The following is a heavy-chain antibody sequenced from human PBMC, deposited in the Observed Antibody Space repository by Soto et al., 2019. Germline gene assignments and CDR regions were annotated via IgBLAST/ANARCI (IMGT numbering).Heavy chain of an antibody. J-gene: IGHJ4*02. CDR1: GYSFTTYW. V-gene: IGHV5-51*01. CDR2: IYPGDSDI. CDR3: ARQPYHYDTNSFGY. D-gene: IGHD3-22*01. Sequence: GESLKISCNGSGYSFTTYWIGWVRQMPGKGLEWMGVIYPGDSDIRFSPSFQGQVTISADMSLSTAYLQWSSLRVSDTAMYYCARQPYHYDTNSFGYWGQGTLVTVSS.